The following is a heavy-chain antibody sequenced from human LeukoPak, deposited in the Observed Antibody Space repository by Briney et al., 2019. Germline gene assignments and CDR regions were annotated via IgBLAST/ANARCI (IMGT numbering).Heavy chain of an antibody. J-gene: IGHJ5*02. CDR3: ARGATDYGDYNWFDP. CDR2: IYYSGST. V-gene: IGHV4-30-4*08. D-gene: IGHD4-17*01. CDR1: GGSISSGDYY. Sequence: SETLSLTCTVSGGSISSGDYYWSWIRQPPGKGLEWIGYIYYSGSTYYNLSLKSRVTISVDTSKNQFSLKLSSVTAADTAVYYCARGATDYGDYNWFDPWGQGTLVTVSS.